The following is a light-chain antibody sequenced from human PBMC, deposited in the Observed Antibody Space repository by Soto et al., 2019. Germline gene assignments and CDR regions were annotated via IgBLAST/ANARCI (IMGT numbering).Light chain of an antibody. Sequence: DIQMTQSPSSLSASVGDRVTITCRASQDISNFLAWFQQKPGKAPKSLIYAASNLQSGVPSKFSGSGSGTDFTLTISTLQPGDFATYYCQQYYNYPPTFGPGTKVDIK. J-gene: IGKJ3*01. CDR3: QQYYNYPPT. CDR2: AAS. V-gene: IGKV1-16*02. CDR1: QDISNF.